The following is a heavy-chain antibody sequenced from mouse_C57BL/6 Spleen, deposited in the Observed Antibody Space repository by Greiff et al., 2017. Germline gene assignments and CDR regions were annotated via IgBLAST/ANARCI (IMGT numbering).Heavy chain of an antibody. D-gene: IGHD4-1*01. CDR2: IYPSDSET. CDR3: AKEANWADYFDD. CDR1: GYTFTSYW. V-gene: IGHV1-61*01. Sequence: VQLQQPGAELVRPGSSVKLSCKASGYTFTSYWMDWVKQRPGQGLEWIGNIYPSDSETHYNQKFKDKATLTVDKSSSTAYMQLSSLTSEDSAVYDCAKEANWADYFDDWGQGTTLTVSS. J-gene: IGHJ2*01.